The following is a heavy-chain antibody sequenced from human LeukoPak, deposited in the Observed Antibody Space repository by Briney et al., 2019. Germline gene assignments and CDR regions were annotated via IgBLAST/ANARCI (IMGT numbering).Heavy chain of an antibody. Sequence: SETLSLTCSVSGGSISRSNYYWDWIRQPPGRELKWIASIDDSGTTYYNPSLRGRVTISLDTSRNQFFLRLSPVTTADTALYYCAREGPGGNWFDPWGQGTLVTVSS. D-gene: IGHD1-26*01. V-gene: IGHV4-39*07. CDR1: GGSISRSNYY. J-gene: IGHJ5*02. CDR2: IDDSGTT. CDR3: AREGPGGNWFDP.